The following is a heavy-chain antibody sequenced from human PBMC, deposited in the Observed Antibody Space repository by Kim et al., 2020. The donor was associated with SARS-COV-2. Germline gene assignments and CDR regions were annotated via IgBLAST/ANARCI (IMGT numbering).Heavy chain of an antibody. D-gene: IGHD3-9*01. CDR3: ASLTLLRYFDWLLDDAFDI. Sequence: SETLSLTCTVSGGSISSGDYYWSWIHQPPGKGLEWIGYIYYSGSTYYNPSLKSRVTISVDTSKNQFSLKLSSVTAADTAVYYCASLTLLRYFDWLLDDAFDIWGQGTMVTVSS. V-gene: IGHV4-30-4*01. CDR2: IYYSGST. CDR1: GGSISSGDYY. J-gene: IGHJ3*02.